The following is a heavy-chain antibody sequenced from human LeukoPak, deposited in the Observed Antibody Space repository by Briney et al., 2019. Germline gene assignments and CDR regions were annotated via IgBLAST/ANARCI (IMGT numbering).Heavy chain of an antibody. D-gene: IGHD2-2*01. J-gene: IGHJ6*03. CDR3: ARGPEGSSTSFPRWDYYYYYMDV. Sequence: GASVKVSCKASGGTFSSYAISWVRQAPGQGLEWMGGIIPIFGTASYAQKFQGRVTITTDESTSTAYMELSSLRSEDTAVYYCARGPEGSSTSFPRWDYYYYYMDVWGKGTTVTVSS. CDR2: IIPIFGTA. V-gene: IGHV1-69*05. CDR1: GGTFSSYA.